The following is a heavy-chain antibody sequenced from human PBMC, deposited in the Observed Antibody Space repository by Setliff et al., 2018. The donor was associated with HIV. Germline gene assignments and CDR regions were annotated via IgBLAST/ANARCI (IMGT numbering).Heavy chain of an antibody. CDR3: ARRSTAVAGTPYYYYMDV. CDR1: GYSFTSYW. V-gene: IGHV5-10-1*01. D-gene: IGHD6-19*01. Sequence: GESLKISCKGSGYSFTSYWISWVRQMPGRGLEWMGRIDPSDSYTNYSPSFQGHVTISADKSISTAYLQWSSQKASDTAMYYCARRSTAVAGTPYYYYMDVWGKGTTVTVS. CDR2: IDPSDSYT. J-gene: IGHJ6*03.